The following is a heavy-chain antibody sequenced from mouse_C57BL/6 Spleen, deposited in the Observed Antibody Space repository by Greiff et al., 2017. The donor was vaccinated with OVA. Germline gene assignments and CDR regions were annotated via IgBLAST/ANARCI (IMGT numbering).Heavy chain of an antibody. Sequence: QVQLQQSGPELVKPGASVKISCKASGYAFSSSWMNWVKQRPGKGLEWIGRIYPGDGDTNYNGKFKGKATMTADKSSSTAYMQLSSLTSEDSAVYFCARGVDYYGSQYFDYWGQGTTLTVSS. V-gene: IGHV1-82*01. CDR2: IYPGDGDT. CDR1: GYAFSSSW. CDR3: ARGVDYYGSQYFDY. J-gene: IGHJ2*01. D-gene: IGHD1-1*01.